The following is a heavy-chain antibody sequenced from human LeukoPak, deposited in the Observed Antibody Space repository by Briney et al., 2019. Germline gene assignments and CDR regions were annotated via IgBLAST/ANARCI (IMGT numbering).Heavy chain of an antibody. CDR1: GYTFTSYG. CDR2: ISAYNGNT. J-gene: IGHJ6*03. V-gene: IGHV1-18*01. CDR3: ARDRETYMDV. D-gene: IGHD3-10*01. Sequence: GASVKVSCKASGYTFTSYGISWVRQAPGQGLEWMGWISAYNGNTNYAQKFQGRVTITADESTSTAYMELSSLRSEDTAVYYCARDRETYMDVWGKGTTVTVSS.